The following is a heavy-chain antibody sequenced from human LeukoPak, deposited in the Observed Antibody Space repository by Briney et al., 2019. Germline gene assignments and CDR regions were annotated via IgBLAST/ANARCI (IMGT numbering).Heavy chain of an antibody. D-gene: IGHD4-11*01. CDR1: GGSFSGYY. V-gene: IGHV4-34*01. Sequence: PSETLSLTCAVYGGSFSGYYWSWIRQPPGKGLEWSGEINHSGSTNYNPSLKSRVTISVDTSKNQFSLKLSSVTAADTAVYYCARSATVTTGKYFDYWGQGTLVTVSS. J-gene: IGHJ4*02. CDR2: INHSGST. CDR3: ARSATVTTGKYFDY.